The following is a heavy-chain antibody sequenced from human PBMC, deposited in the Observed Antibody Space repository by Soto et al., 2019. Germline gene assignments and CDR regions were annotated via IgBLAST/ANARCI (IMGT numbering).Heavy chain of an antibody. J-gene: IGHJ4*02. CDR2: ISYDGSNK. V-gene: IGHV3-30-3*01. CDR1: GFTFSSYA. D-gene: IGHD6-19*01. CDR3: ARDRYRQWLGNFDY. Sequence: GGSLRLSCAASGFTFSSYAMHWVRQAPGKGLEWVAVISYDGSNKYYADSVKGRFTISRDNSKNTLYLQMNSLRAEDTAVYYCARDRYRQWLGNFDYWGQGTLVTVSS.